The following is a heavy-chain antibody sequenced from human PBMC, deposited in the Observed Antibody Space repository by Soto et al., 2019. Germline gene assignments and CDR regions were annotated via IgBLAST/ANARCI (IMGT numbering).Heavy chain of an antibody. J-gene: IGHJ3*02. CDR2: IYYSGST. CDR3: ASHLEYSSSSSHAFDI. Sequence: SETLSLTCTVSGGSISSYYWSWIRQPPGKGLEWIGYIYYSGSTNYNPSLKSRVTISVDTSKNQFSLKLSSVTAADTAVYYCASHLEYSSSSSHAFDIWGQGTMVTVSS. CDR1: GGSISSYY. D-gene: IGHD6-6*01. V-gene: IGHV4-59*01.